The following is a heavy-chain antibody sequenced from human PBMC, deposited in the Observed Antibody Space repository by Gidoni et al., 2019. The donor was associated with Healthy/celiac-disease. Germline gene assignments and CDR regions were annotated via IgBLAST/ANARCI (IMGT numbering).Heavy chain of an antibody. D-gene: IGHD5-18*01. CDR3: ARDNYGYDY. J-gene: IGHJ4*02. CDR1: GFTFRSYT. V-gene: IGHV3-30*02. CDR2: IRHNGNSE. Sequence: QVQLLESGGGVVQPARSLRLSCEASGFTFRSYTLHWVRLAPGKGLEWVSFIRHNGNSEYYADSVKGRFTISRDDSKNTLYLQMNSLKPDDTAVYYCARDNYGYDYWGQGTPVTVSS.